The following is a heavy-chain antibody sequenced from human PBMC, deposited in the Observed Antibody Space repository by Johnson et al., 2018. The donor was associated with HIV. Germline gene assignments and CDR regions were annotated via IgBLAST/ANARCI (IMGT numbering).Heavy chain of an antibody. V-gene: IGHV3-11*04. Sequence: QMLLVESGGGLVKPGGSLRLSCAASGFTFSDYYMSWIRQAPGKGLEWVSYISSSGSTIYNADSVKGRFTISRDNAKNTLYLQMNSLRAEDTAVYYCARDISVGQLAHHDAFDIWGQGTMVTVSS. J-gene: IGHJ3*02. CDR3: ARDISVGQLAHHDAFDI. CDR2: ISSSGSTI. CDR1: GFTFSDYY. D-gene: IGHD6-6*01.